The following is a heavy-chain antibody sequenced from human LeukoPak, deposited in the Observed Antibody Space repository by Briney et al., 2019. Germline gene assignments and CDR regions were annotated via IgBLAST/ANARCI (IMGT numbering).Heavy chain of an antibody. J-gene: IGHJ6*02. CDR2: IYTSGST. CDR1: GGSISSYY. V-gene: IGHV4-4*07. Sequence: SETLSLTCTVSGGSISSYYWRWIRQPAGQGREWIGRIYTSGSTNYNPSLKSRVTMSVDTSKNQFSLKLSSVTAADTAVYYCARDRRHYGMDVWGQGTTVTVSS. CDR3: ARDRRHYGMDV.